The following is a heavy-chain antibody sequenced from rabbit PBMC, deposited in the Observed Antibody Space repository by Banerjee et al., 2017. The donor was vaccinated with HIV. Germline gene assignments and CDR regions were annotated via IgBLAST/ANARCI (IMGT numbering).Heavy chain of an antibody. CDR3: ARDTSSSFSSYGMDL. CDR1: GVSFSGDSY. D-gene: IGHD1-1*01. V-gene: IGHV1S45*01. Sequence: QEQVKETGGGLVQPGGSLALSCKASGVSFSGDSYMCWVRQAPGKGLEWIACIYAGSSGFTYYASWAKGRFTISKTSSTTVTLQMTSLTAADTATYFCARDTSSSFSSYGMDLWGPGTLVTVS. CDR2: IYAGSSGFT. J-gene: IGHJ6*01.